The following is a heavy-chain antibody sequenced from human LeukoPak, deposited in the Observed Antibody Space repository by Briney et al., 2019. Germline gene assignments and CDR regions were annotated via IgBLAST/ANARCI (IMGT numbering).Heavy chain of an antibody. CDR3: ARDRDWLSHDAFDI. D-gene: IGHD3/OR15-3a*01. CDR2: ISAYNGNT. V-gene: IGHV1-18*04. CDR1: GYTFTSYG. J-gene: IGHJ3*02. Sequence: ASVKVSCKASGYTFTSYGISWVRQAPGQGLEWMGWISAYNGNTSYAQKLQGRVTMTTDTSTSTAYMELRSLRSDDTAVYYCARDRDWLSHDAFDIWGQGTMVTVSS.